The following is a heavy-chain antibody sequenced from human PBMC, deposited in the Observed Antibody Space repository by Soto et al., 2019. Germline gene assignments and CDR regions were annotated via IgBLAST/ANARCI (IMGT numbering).Heavy chain of an antibody. Sequence: QVHLVQSGAEVKKPGASVKVSCKGSGYAFTTYGITWVRQAPGQGLEWMGWISAHNGNTNYPQKLQGRVTVTRATSTSTADMELRSLKSDDTAVYYCARGRYGDYWGQGALVTVSS. J-gene: IGHJ4*02. CDR1: GYAFTTYG. D-gene: IGHD1-1*01. CDR2: ISAHNGNT. V-gene: IGHV1-18*01. CDR3: ARGRYGDY.